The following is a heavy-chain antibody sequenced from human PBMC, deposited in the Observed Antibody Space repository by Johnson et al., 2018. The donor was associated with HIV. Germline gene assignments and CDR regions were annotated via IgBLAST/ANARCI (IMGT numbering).Heavy chain of an antibody. Sequence: VQLVESGGGLVQPGGSLRLSCVASGFTFSSHWMTWVRQAPGKGLEWVAYIKQAGSEKYYVDSVKGRFTISRDNAKNSLYLQMNSLRAEDTAVYYCAKEQSVVVIGIGAFDIWGQGTMVTVSS. CDR2: IKQAGSEK. CDR1: GFTFSSHW. D-gene: IGHD3-22*01. V-gene: IGHV3-7*01. J-gene: IGHJ3*02. CDR3: AKEQSVVVIGIGAFDI.